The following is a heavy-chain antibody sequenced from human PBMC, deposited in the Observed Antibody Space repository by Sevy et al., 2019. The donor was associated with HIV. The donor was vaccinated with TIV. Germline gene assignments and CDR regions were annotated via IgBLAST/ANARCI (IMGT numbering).Heavy chain of an antibody. J-gene: IGHJ4*02. CDR3: ARGRDGHNYSSDY. Sequence: SETLSLTCTVSGGSMTGYYWSWIRQPPEKGLEYIGYVHYSGRTNYTPSFKSRVTISVDTAKNQFSLKVTSVTAADTAVYYCARGRDGHNYSSDYWGQGTLVTVSS. CDR2: VHYSGRT. D-gene: IGHD2-21*01. V-gene: IGHV4-59*01. CDR1: GGSMTGYY.